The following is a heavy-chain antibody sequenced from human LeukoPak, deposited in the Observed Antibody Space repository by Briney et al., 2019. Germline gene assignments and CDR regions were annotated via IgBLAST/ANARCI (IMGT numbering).Heavy chain of an antibody. V-gene: IGHV3-30-3*02. CDR1: GFTFSSYA. D-gene: IGHD1-7*01. J-gene: IGHJ5*02. Sequence: PGGSLRLSCAASGFTFSSYAMHWVRQAPGKGLEWVAVISYDGSNKYYADSVKGRFTISRDNSKNTLYLQMNSLRAEDTAVYYCAKNPNWNYASNWFDPWGQGTLVTVSS. CDR2: ISYDGSNK. CDR3: AKNPNWNYASNWFDP.